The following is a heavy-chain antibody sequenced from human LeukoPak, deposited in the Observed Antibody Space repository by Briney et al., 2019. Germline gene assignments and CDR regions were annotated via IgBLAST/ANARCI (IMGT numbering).Heavy chain of an antibody. J-gene: IGHJ4*02. CDR3: ARESETSGWYDY. Sequence: GGSLRLSCAAPGFIFDNYAIHLVCQAPGKGLEWVSLISGDGGSTFYADSVRGRFTISRDNTRRSLSLQMSSLRSEDTALYYCARESETSGWYDYWGQGTLVTVSS. CDR1: GFIFDNYA. CDR2: ISGDGGST. V-gene: IGHV3-43*02. D-gene: IGHD6-19*01.